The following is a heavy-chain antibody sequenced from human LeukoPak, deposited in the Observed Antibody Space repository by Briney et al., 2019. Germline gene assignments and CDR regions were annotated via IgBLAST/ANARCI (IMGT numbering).Heavy chain of an antibody. V-gene: IGHV3-53*01. J-gene: IGHJ4*02. CDR1: GFTVSSNS. CDR2: IYSGGNT. CDR3: ARRAGECSHPYDY. Sequence: GGSLRLSCTVSGFTVSSNSWSWVRQAPGKGLEWVSFIYSGGNTHYSDSVKGRFTLSRDNSKNTLYLQMNSLRAEDTAIYYCARRAGECSHPYDYWGQGTLVTVSS. D-gene: IGHD2-8*01.